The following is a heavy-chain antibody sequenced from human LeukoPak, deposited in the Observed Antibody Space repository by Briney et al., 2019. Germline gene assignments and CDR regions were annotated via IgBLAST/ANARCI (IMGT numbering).Heavy chain of an antibody. CDR3: ARALKEVRRRLGGTTTFEDYYYMDV. J-gene: IGHJ6*03. CDR2: MNPNSGNT. V-gene: IGHV1-8*01. Sequence: ASVKVSCKASGYTFTSYDINWVRQATGQGLEWMGWMNPNSGNTGYAQKFQGRVTMTRNTSISTAYMELSSLRAEDTAVYYCARALKEVRRRLGGTTTFEDYYYMDVWGKGTTVTISS. CDR1: GYTFTSYD. D-gene: IGHD1-26*01.